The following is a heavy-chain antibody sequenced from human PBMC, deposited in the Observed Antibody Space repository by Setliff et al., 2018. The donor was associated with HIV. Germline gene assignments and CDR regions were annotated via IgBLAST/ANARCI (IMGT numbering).Heavy chain of an antibody. CDR3: AGHGSGSYYDGPLEY. CDR1: GGSISSGGFS. V-gene: IGHV4-39*01. J-gene: IGHJ4*02. CDR2: IYSSGST. D-gene: IGHD3-10*01. Sequence: PSETLSLTCTVTGGSISSGGFSWTWIRQHPGKGLEWIGYIYSSGSTYYNPSLKSRVTISVDTSKNQFSLKLSSETAADTAVYYCAGHGSGSYYDGPLEYWGRGTLVTVSS.